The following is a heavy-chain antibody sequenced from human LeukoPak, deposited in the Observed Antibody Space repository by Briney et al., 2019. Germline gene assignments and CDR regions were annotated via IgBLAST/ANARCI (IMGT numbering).Heavy chain of an antibody. J-gene: IGHJ3*02. D-gene: IGHD3-10*01. CDR2: ISSSGGTI. CDR3: AAQRITMPIAFDI. Sequence: GGSLRLSCAASGFTFSSYEMNWVRQAPGKGLEWVSYISSSGGTIYYADSVKGRFTISRDNAKNSLYLQMNSLRAEDTAVYYCAAQRITMPIAFDIWGQGTMVTVSS. V-gene: IGHV3-48*03. CDR1: GFTFSSYE.